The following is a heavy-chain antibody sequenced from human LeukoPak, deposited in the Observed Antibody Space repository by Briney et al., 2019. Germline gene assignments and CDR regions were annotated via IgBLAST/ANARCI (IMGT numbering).Heavy chain of an antibody. Sequence: PGGSLRLSCVGSGFTFAKYAITRVREAPGKGLEWVSVISGSDNVTYYAESVKGRFTISRDNSKRTLYLQVDSLRADDTAIYYCAKDRAGANWGQGTLVLVSS. CDR2: ISGSDNVT. V-gene: IGHV3-23*01. J-gene: IGHJ4*02. CDR1: GFTFAKYA. CDR3: AKDRAGAN.